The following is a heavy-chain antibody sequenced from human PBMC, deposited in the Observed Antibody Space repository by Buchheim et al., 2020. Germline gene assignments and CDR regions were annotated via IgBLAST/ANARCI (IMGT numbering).Heavy chain of an antibody. J-gene: IGHJ6*02. V-gene: IGHV3-33*01. D-gene: IGHD3-10*01. CDR3: ARETITMVRGVIIMYYYYYGMDV. CDR1: GFTFSSYG. CDR2: IWYDGSNK. Sequence: QVQLVESGGGVVQPGRSLRLSCAASGFTFSSYGMHWVRQAPGKGLEWVAVIWYDGSNKYYADSVKGRFTISRANSQNTLYLQMNSLRAEDTAVYYCARETITMVRGVIIMYYYYYGMDVWGQGTT.